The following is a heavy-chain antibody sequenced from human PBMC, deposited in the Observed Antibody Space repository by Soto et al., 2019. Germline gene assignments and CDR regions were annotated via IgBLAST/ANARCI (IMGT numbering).Heavy chain of an antibody. D-gene: IGHD6-19*01. CDR3: AKDGEPTQWLDLYYYYGMDV. CDR1: GFTFSSYG. J-gene: IGHJ6*02. CDR2: ISYDGSNK. Sequence: QVQLVESGGGVVQPGRSLRLSCAASGFTFSSYGMHWVRQAPGKGLEWVAVISYDGSNKYYADSVKGRFTISRDNSKNTLYLQMNSLRAEDTAVYYCAKDGEPTQWLDLYYYYGMDVWGQGTTVTVSS. V-gene: IGHV3-30*18.